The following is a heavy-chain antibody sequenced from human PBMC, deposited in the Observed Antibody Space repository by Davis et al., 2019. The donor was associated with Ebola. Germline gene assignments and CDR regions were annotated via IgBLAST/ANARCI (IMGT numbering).Heavy chain of an antibody. CDR2: INHSGST. Sequence: SETLSLTCTVSGGAISSSSYYWSWIRQPPGKGLEWIGEINHSGSTNYNPSLKSRVTISVDTSKNQFSLKLSSVTAADTAVYYCARGVSDDPTYFDYWGQGTLVTVSS. V-gene: IGHV4-39*07. CDR3: ARGVSDDPTYFDY. J-gene: IGHJ4*02. CDR1: GGAISSSSYY. D-gene: IGHD6-13*01.